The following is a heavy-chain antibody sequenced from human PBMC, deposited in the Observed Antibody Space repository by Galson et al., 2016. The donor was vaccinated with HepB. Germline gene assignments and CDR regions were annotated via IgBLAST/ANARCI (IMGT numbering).Heavy chain of an antibody. V-gene: IGHV3-33*01. CDR2: IWYDGSNK. D-gene: IGHD1-26*01. CDR1: GFSFSDYG. J-gene: IGHJ5*01. Sequence: SLRLSCAASGFSFSDYGMHWVRQAPGKGLEWVAVIWYDGSNKYYEDSVQGRFTISRDNSNNTLFLQMNSRRAEDTASYYCARGDSGSWPNWFDSWGQGTLVIVSS. CDR3: ARGDSGSWPNWFDS.